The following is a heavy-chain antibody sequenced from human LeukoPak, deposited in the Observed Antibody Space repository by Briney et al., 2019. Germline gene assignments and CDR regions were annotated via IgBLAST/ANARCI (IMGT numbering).Heavy chain of an antibody. CDR3: ARSGRGYSYGPMYYFDY. Sequence: KASGTLSLTCTVSGGSISSYYWSWIRQPPGKGLEWIGYIYTSGSTNYNPSLKSRVTISVDTSKNQFSLKLRSVTAADTAVYYCARSGRGYSYGPMYYFDYWGQGTLVTVSS. CDR1: GGSISSYY. J-gene: IGHJ4*02. V-gene: IGHV4-4*08. CDR2: IYTSGST. D-gene: IGHD5-18*01.